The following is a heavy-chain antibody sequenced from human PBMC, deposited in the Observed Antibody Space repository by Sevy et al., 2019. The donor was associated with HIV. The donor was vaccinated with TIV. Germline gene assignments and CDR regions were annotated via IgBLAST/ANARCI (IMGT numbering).Heavy chain of an antibody. Sequence: GGSLRLSCAASGFTFNNYAMSWVRQAPGKGLEGKGLEWVSTISGGGGGTYYADSVRGRFTIYRGNSKNTLYLQVNSLRVADTAVYYCAKHYIHDIADGWYFDLWGRGTLVTVSS. CDR1: GFTFNNYA. CDR2: ISGGGGGT. CDR3: AKHYIHDIADGWYFDL. D-gene: IGHD6-13*01. V-gene: IGHV3-23*01. J-gene: IGHJ2*01.